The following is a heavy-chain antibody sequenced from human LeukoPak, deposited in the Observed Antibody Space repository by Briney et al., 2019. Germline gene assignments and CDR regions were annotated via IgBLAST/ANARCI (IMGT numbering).Heavy chain of an antibody. Sequence: GGSLRLSCAASGFTFDDYAMHWVRQAPGKGLEWVSGISWNSGSIGYADSVKGRFTISRDNAKNSLYLQMNSLRAEDTALYYCAKDTSVEGYSYGCFDYWGQGTLDTVSS. V-gene: IGHV3-9*01. CDR1: GFTFDDYA. CDR3: AKDTSVEGYSYGCFDY. D-gene: IGHD5-18*01. J-gene: IGHJ4*02. CDR2: ISWNSGSI.